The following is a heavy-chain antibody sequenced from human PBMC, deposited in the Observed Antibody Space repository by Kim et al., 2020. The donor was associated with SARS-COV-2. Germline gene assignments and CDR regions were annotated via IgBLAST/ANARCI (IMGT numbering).Heavy chain of an antibody. CDR2: VNAGNGNT. CDR1: GYTFTSYA. J-gene: IGHJ6*02. Sequence: ASVKVSCKASGYTFTSYAMHWVRQAPGQRLEWMGWVNAGNGNTKYSQKFQGRVTITRDTSASTAYMELSSLRSEDTAVYYCARAPLLYYGSGSYYNYYYYYYGMDVWGQGTTVTVSS. CDR3: ARAPLLYYGSGSYYNYYYYYYGMDV. D-gene: IGHD3-10*01. V-gene: IGHV1-3*01.